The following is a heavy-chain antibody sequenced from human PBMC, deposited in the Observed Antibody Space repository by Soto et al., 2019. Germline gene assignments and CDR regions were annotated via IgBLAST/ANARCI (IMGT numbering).Heavy chain of an antibody. CDR3: AAEKGPYYYDRSGSGSFDY. Sequence: SVKVSCEASGFTSTSSAVKWVRQARGERLVWIGWIVVGSGNTNYAQKLQERVTITSKKYTSKAQNVLSSLRSAETAAVYCAAEKGPYYYDRSGSGSFDYWGQGTLVTVSS. V-gene: IGHV1-58*01. CDR1: GFTSTSSA. J-gene: IGHJ4*02. D-gene: IGHD3-22*01. CDR2: IVVGSGNT.